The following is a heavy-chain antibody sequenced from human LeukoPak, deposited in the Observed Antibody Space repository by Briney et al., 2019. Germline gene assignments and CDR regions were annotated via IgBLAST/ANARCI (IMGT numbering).Heavy chain of an antibody. CDR2: ISSSSSTI. D-gene: IGHD6-13*01. CDR3: ASKPAAGTY. J-gene: IGHJ4*02. V-gene: IGHV3-48*01. Sequence: PGGSLRLSCAASGFTFSSYSMNWVRQAPGKGLEWVSYISSSSSTIYYADSVKGRFTISRDNSKNTLYLQMNSLRAEDTAVYYCASKPAAGTYWGQGTLVTVSS. CDR1: GFTFSSYS.